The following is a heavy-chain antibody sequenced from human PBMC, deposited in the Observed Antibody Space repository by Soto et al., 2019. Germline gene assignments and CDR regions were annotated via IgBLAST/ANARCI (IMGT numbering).Heavy chain of an antibody. V-gene: IGHV1-3*01. CDR1: GYTFIKYA. J-gene: IGHJ3*02. Sequence: GASVKASCKASGYTFIKYAMHWVRQAPGQRPEWMGWINADKGDTKNSQKFQGRVTFTRDTSATTTYMELNSLRSQDTAVYYCARGFRAVATTVYDAFDIWG. D-gene: IGHD6-19*01. CDR2: INADKGDT. CDR3: ARGFRAVATTVYDAFDI.